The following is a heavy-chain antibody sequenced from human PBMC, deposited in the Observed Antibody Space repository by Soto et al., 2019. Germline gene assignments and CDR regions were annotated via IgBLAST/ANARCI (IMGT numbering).Heavy chain of an antibody. V-gene: IGHV3-48*02. Sequence: EVQLVESGGGLVQPGGSLRLSCAASGFTFSSYRMNWVRQALGKGLEWVSYISSSSSTIYYADSVKGRFTISRDNAKNSLYLQTNSLRDEDTAVYYCARDTSGSGWLEDYWGQGTLVTVSS. J-gene: IGHJ4*02. CDR2: ISSSSSTI. CDR3: ARDTSGSGWLEDY. D-gene: IGHD6-19*01. CDR1: GFTFSSYR.